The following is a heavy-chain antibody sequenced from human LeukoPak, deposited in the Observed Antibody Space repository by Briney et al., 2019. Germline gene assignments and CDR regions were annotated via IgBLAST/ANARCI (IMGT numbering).Heavy chain of an antibody. CDR2: ISGGST. CDR1: GFTFSSYA. CDR3: AKVSXPIFDXLTTADY. Sequence: PGGSLRLSCAASGFTFSSYAMSWVRQAPGKGLEWVSAISGGSTYYADSVKGRFTISRDNSKNTLYLQMNSLRAEDTAVYYCAKVSXPIFDXLTTADYWGXXTXVXVSS. V-gene: IGHV3-23*01. J-gene: IGHJ4*01. D-gene: IGHD3-9*01.